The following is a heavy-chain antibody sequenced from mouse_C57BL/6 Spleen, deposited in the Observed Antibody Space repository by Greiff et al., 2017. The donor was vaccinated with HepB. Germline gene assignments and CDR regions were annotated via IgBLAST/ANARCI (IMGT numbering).Heavy chain of an antibody. CDR2: IDPENGDT. Sequence: VQLQQSGAELVRPGASVKLSCTASGFNIKDDYMHWVKQRHEQGLEWVGWIDPENGDTEYASKFQGKATITADTSSNTAYLQLSSLTSEDTAVYYCTTEGYYALFAYWGQGTLVTVSA. D-gene: IGHD2-3*01. CDR3: TTEGYYALFAY. V-gene: IGHV14-4*01. CDR1: GFNIKDDY. J-gene: IGHJ3*01.